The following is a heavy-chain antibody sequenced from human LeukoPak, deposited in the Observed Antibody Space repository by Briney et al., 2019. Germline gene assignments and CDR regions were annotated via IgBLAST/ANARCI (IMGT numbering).Heavy chain of an antibody. CDR3: AKERLWELRLFDY. CDR2: ISGSGGSR. D-gene: IGHD1-26*01. V-gene: IGHV3-23*01. Sequence: TGGSLRLSCAASGFTFSSYAMSWVRQAPGKGMGWVPAISGSGGSRYYADSVKGQFTISRDNSKNTLYLQMNSLRAEDTDVYYCAKERLWELRLFDYWGQGTLVTVSS. J-gene: IGHJ4*02. CDR1: GFTFSSYA.